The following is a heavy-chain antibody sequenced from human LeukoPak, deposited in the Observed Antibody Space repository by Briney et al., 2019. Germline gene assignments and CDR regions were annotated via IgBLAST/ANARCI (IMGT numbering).Heavy chain of an antibody. Sequence: ASVKVSCKASGYTFTRCYMHWVRQAPGQGLEWMGIINPSGAGTTYAQNFQGRVTMTRDTSTSTVYMDLSSLRFEDTAVYYCARESGLGYFEAALWGAFDIWGQGTMVTVSS. V-gene: IGHV1-46*01. CDR3: ARESGLGYFEAALWGAFDI. CDR1: GYTFTRCY. J-gene: IGHJ3*02. D-gene: IGHD3-9*01. CDR2: INPSGAGT.